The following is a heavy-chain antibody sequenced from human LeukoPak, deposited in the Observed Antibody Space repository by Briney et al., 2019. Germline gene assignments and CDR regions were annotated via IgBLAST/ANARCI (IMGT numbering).Heavy chain of an antibody. Sequence: PGGSLRLSCAASGFTVSSNYMSWVCQAPGKGLEWVSVIYSGGSTYYADSVKGRFTISRDNSKNTLYLQMNSLRAEDSAVYYCAREPWGPVSYFGGRWFDPWGQGTLVTVSS. J-gene: IGHJ5*02. CDR2: IYSGGST. CDR1: GFTVSSNY. D-gene: IGHD3-10*01. V-gene: IGHV3-53*01. CDR3: AREPWGPVSYFGGRWFDP.